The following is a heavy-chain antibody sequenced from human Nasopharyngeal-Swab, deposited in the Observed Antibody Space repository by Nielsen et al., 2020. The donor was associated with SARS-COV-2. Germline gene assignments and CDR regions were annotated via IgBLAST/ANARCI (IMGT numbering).Heavy chain of an antibody. V-gene: IGHV4-39*02. CDR3: ARESVLRYFDWEYYYYGMDV. CDR2: IYYSGST. D-gene: IGHD3-9*01. Sequence: WIRQPPGKGLEWIGSIYYSGSTYYNPSLKSRVTISVDTSKNQFSLKLSSVTAADTAVYYGARESVLRYFDWEYYYYGMDVWGQGTTVTVSS. J-gene: IGHJ6*02.